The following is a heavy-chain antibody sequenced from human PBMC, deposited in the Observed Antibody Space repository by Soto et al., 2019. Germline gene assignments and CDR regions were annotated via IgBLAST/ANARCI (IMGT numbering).Heavy chain of an antibody. D-gene: IGHD2-15*01. V-gene: IGHV4-34*01. CDR1: GGSFSGYY. Sequence: QVQLQQWGAGLLKPSETLSLTCAVYGGSFSGYYWSWIRQPPGKGLEWIGETNHSGSTNYNPSLKSRVTISVDTSKNQFSLKLSSVTAADTAVYYCARGYCSGGSCYSFRDYWGQGTLVTVSS. CDR3: ARGYCSGGSCYSFRDY. J-gene: IGHJ4*02. CDR2: TNHSGST.